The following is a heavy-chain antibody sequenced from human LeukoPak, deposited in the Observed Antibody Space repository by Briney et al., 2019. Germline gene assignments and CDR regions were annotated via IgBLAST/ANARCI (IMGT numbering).Heavy chain of an antibody. CDR3: ARVGSGWSIADY. J-gene: IGHJ4*02. CDR1: GFTFSGHW. CDR2: IKQDGSEK. V-gene: IGHV3-7*01. Sequence: GGSLKLSCAASGFTFSGHWMSWVRQAPGRGLDWVANIKQDGSEKYYVDSVKGRFTISRDNAKNSLYLQMNSLRAEDTAVYYCARVGSGWSIADYWGQGTLVTVSS. D-gene: IGHD6-19*01.